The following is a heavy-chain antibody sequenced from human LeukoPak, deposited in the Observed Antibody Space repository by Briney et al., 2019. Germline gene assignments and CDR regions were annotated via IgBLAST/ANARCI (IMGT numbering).Heavy chain of an antibody. V-gene: IGHV3-9*01. D-gene: IGHD3-10*01. CDR3: AKDIRRFGDYFYAMDV. J-gene: IGHJ6*02. CDR2: ISRNSGSI. Sequence: GGSLRLSCAASGFTFDEYAMHWVRQGPGKGLEWVSGISRNSGSIGYADSVKGRFTISRDNAKNSLYLQMNSLRAEDTALYFCAKDIRRFGDYFYAMDVWGLGTTVTVSS. CDR1: GFTFDEYA.